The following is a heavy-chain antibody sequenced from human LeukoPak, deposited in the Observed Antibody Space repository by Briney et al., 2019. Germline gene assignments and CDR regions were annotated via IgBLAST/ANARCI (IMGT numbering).Heavy chain of an antibody. Sequence: PGRSLRLSCAASGFTVSSNYMAWVRQAPGKGLEWVSIIYSAGNTNYADSVKGRFTISRDNSKNTLYLQMNSLRAGDTAVYFCAKIVSDSSGWYHFDYWGQGALVTVSS. CDR3: AKIVSDSSGWYHFDY. J-gene: IGHJ4*02. D-gene: IGHD6-19*01. CDR1: GFTVSSNY. V-gene: IGHV3-66*01. CDR2: IYSAGNT.